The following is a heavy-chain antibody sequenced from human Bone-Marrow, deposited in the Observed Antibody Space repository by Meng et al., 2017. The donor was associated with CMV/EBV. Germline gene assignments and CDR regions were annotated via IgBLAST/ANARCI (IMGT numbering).Heavy chain of an antibody. CDR2: ISAYNGNT. V-gene: IGHV1-18*01. D-gene: IGHD2-2*02. Sequence: ASVKVSCKASGYTFTSYGISWVRQAPGQGLEWMGWISAYNGNTNYAQKLQGRVTMTTDTSTSTAYMELRSLRSDDTAVYYCARDPPGVYCSSTSCYNFSYYYGMDVWGQGTTVTVSS. CDR1: GYTFTSYG. J-gene: IGHJ6*02. CDR3: ARDPPGVYCSSTSCYNFSYYYGMDV.